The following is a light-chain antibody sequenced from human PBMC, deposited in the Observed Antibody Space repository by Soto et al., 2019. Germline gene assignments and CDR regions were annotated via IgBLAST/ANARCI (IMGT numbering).Light chain of an antibody. V-gene: IGKV3-20*01. Sequence: IGLTQSPGTLSLSPGERATLSCRASQTVPKSYLAWYQQRPGQAPRLLIYDASNRATGIPDRFSGSESGTDFTLTISHLEPEDFAVYYCHQYAWSPLTFGQGTRLEIK. J-gene: IGKJ5*01. CDR3: HQYAWSPLT. CDR1: QTVPKSY. CDR2: DAS.